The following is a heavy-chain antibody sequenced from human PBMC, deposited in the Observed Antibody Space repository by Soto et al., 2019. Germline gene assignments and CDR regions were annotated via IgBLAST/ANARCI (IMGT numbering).Heavy chain of an antibody. Sequence: GGSLRLSCAASGFTFSSYAMSWVRQAPGKGLEWVSAISGSGGSTYYADSVKGRFTISRDNSKNTLYLQMNSLRAEDTAVYYCAKTGWLIAARPGYYYYMDVWGKGTTVTVSS. D-gene: IGHD6-6*01. CDR2: ISGSGGST. J-gene: IGHJ6*03. V-gene: IGHV3-23*01. CDR1: GFTFSSYA. CDR3: AKTGWLIAARPGYYYYMDV.